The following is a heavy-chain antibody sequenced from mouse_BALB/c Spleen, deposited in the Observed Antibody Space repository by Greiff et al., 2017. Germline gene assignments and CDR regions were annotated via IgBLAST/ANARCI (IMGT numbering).Heavy chain of an antibody. D-gene: IGHD2-10*01. Sequence: EVKLLESGPGLVKPSQSLSLTCTVTGYSITSDYAWNWIRQFPGNKLEWMGYISYSGSTSYNPSLKSRISITRDTSKNQFFLKLNSVTTEDTATYYCARAYYGNYSYYAMDYWGQGTSVTVSS. J-gene: IGHJ4*01. CDR2: ISYSGST. CDR3: ARAYYGNYSYYAMDY. CDR1: GYSITSDYA. V-gene: IGHV3-2*02.